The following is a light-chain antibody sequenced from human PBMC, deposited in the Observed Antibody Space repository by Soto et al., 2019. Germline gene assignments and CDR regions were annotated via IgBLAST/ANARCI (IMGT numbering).Light chain of an antibody. CDR2: EVT. CDR3: ASYAGSITL. V-gene: IGLV2-8*01. Sequence: QSALTQPPSASGSPGQSVTISCTGTSSDVGGYNYVSWYQQNPGKAPRLIIYEVTKRPSGVPDRFSGSKSGNTASLTVSGLQADDEADYYCASYAGSITLYGGGTKLTVL. J-gene: IGLJ2*01. CDR1: SSDVGGYNY.